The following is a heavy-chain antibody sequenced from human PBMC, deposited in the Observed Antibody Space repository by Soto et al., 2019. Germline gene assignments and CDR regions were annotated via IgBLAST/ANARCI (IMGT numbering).Heavy chain of an antibody. V-gene: IGHV3-11*05. J-gene: IGHJ4*02. Sequence: QVQLVESGGGLVKPGGSLRLSCAASGFTFSDYYMSWIRQAPGKGLEGVSYISSSSSYTNYADSVKGRFTISRDNAMNSLYLQMNSLRAEDTAVYYCARWAYYSDSSGYKLGDYWGQGTLVTVSS. D-gene: IGHD3-22*01. CDR3: ARWAYYSDSSGYKLGDY. CDR2: ISSSSSYT. CDR1: GFTFSDYY.